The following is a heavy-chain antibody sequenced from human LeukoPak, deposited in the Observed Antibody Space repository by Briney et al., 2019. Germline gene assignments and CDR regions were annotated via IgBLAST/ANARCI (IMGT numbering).Heavy chain of an antibody. V-gene: IGHV3-30*04. CDR3: ARERVGESTTWYDLGYYYHGLDV. J-gene: IGHJ6*02. Sequence: PGGSLRLSCTASGFTFSHSAMHWVRQAPGKGLEWVAVISYDGSQKYYADSVKGRFTNSRDNSKNLLSLQLNNLRPEDTALYYCARERVGESTTWYDLGYYYHGLDVWGQRTTVIVSS. D-gene: IGHD3-10*01. CDR1: GFTFSHSA. CDR2: ISYDGSQK.